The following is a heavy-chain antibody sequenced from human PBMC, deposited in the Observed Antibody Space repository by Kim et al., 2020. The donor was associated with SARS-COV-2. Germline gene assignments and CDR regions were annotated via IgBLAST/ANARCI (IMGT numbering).Heavy chain of an antibody. CDR2: ISYDGSNK. Sequence: GGSLRLSCAASGFTFSSYGMHWVRQAPGKGLEWVAVISYDGSNKYYADSVKGRFTISRDNSKNTLYLQMNSLRAEDTAVYYCAKDPYDSSGYGGLYFDYWGQGTLVTVSS. V-gene: IGHV3-30*18. CDR3: AKDPYDSSGYGGLYFDY. D-gene: IGHD3-22*01. J-gene: IGHJ4*02. CDR1: GFTFSSYG.